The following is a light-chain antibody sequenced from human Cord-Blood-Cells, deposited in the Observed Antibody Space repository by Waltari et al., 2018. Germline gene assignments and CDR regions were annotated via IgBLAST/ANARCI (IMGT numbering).Light chain of an antibody. CDR1: QGISSY. Sequence: AIQITQSPSSLSASTGDRVTITCRASQGISSYLAWYQQKPGKAPKLLIYAASTLQSGVPSRFSGSGSGTDFTLTISCLQSEDFATYYCQQYYSYPLFGGGTKVEIK. CDR3: QQYYSYPL. V-gene: IGKV1-8*01. CDR2: AAS. J-gene: IGKJ4*01.